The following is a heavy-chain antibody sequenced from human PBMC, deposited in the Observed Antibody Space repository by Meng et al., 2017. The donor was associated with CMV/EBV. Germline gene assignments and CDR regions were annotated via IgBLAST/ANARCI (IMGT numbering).Heavy chain of an antibody. J-gene: IGHJ4*02. D-gene: IGHD5-12*01. V-gene: IGHV3-48*04. Sequence: GGSLRLSCAASGFTFSSYGMHWVRQAPGKGLEWVSYISNSGRTMYYADSVKGRFTISRDNAKTSLYLQMNSLRVEDTAVYYCARDLSGYDYKVDYWGQGTLVTVSS. CDR1: GFTFSSYG. CDR3: ARDLSGYDYKVDY. CDR2: ISNSGRTM.